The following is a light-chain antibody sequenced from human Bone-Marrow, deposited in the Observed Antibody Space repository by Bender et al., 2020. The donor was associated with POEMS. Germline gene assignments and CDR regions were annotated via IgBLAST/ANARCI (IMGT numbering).Light chain of an antibody. Sequence: QSALTQPASVSGSPGQSITISCSGAHSDIGNFNLVSWYQQHPGRAPKVIVYEVSKRPSGVPARFSGSKSDNSASLTVSGLQPEDEADYYCSSYAGSNNVFGSGTKVTVL. V-gene: IGLV2-23*02. CDR3: SSYAGSNNV. J-gene: IGLJ1*01. CDR2: EVS. CDR1: HSDIGNFNL.